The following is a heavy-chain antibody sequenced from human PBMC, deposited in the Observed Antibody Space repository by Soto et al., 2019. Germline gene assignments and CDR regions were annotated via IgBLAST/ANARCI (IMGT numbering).Heavy chain of an antibody. CDR3: ARVGYYYDSSGSSRPNKPFDI. CDR1: GDSISSYY. D-gene: IGHD3-22*01. CDR2: IYYSGST. J-gene: IGHJ3*02. Sequence: SETLSLTCTVSGDSISSYYWSWIRQPPGKGLEWIGYIYYSGSTNYNPSLKSRVTISVDTSKNQFSLKLSSVTAADTAVYYCARVGYYYDSSGSSRPNKPFDIWGQGTMVTVSS. V-gene: IGHV4-59*01.